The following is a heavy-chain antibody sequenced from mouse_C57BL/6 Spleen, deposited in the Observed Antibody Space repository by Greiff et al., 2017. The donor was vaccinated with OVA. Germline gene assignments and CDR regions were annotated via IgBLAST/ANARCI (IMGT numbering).Heavy chain of an antibody. CDR2: IDPETGGT. Sequence: QVQLQQSGAELVRPGASVTLSCKASGYTFTDYEMHWVKQTPVHGLEWIGAIDPETGGTAYNQKFKGKAILTADKSSSTAYMELRSLTSEDAAVYYCTRGGLDWFAYWGQGTLVTVSA. V-gene: IGHV1-15*01. D-gene: IGHD3-1*01. J-gene: IGHJ3*01. CDR1: GYTFTDYE. CDR3: TRGGLDWFAY.